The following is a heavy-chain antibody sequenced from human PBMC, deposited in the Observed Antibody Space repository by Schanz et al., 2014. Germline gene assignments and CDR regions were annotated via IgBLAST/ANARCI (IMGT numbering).Heavy chain of an antibody. CDR2: IYASGAT. V-gene: IGHV3-66*04. Sequence: PGGSLRLSCAASGFTFRDYYMSWIRQAPGKGLEWVSTIYASGATYYADSVKRRFTISRDISKNTLHLQVTSLRAEDTAIYYCARPRFDYGEVDYWGQGTLVTVSS. CDR1: GFTFRDYY. CDR3: ARPRFDYGEVDY. D-gene: IGHD4-17*01. J-gene: IGHJ4*02.